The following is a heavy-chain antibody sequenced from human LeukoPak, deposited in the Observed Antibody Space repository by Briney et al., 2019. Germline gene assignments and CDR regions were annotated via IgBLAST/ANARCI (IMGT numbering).Heavy chain of an antibody. Sequence: PGGSLRLSCAASGFTFSSYAMSWVRQAPGKGLEWVSAISGSGGSTYYADSVKGRFTISRDNSENMLHLQVNSLRAEDTAIYYCAKGISSQKIDWFDPWGQGTLVTVSS. CDR2: ISGSGGST. D-gene: IGHD2-15*01. CDR3: AKGISSQKIDWFDP. J-gene: IGHJ5*02. V-gene: IGHV3-23*01. CDR1: GFTFSSYA.